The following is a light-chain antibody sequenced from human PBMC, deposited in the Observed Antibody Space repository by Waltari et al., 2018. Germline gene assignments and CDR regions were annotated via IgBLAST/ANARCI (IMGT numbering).Light chain of an antibody. CDR1: SCNIGNGY. CDR2: ENI. Sequence: QSVLTQPRSVPAPPGQKATMSCSGCSCNIGNGYGSCYQHVPGTAPKLLIYENIKRPSGIPDRFSASKSGTSATLDITGLQTGDEADYFCGTWDSSLSTVVFGGGTKLTVL. V-gene: IGLV1-51*01. CDR3: GTWDSSLSTVV. J-gene: IGLJ2*01.